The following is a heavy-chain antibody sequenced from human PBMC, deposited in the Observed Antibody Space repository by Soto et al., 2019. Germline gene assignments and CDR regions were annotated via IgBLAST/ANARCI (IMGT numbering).Heavy chain of an antibody. D-gene: IGHD2-15*01. CDR2: INHSGST. CDR3: ARDCSGGSCYGGFGP. J-gene: IGHJ5*02. Sequence: SETLSLTCAVYGGSFSGYYWSWIRQPPGKGLEWIGEINHSGSTNYNPSLKSRVTISVDTSKNQFSLKLSSVTAADTAVYYCARDCSGGSCYGGFGPWGQGTLVTVSS. CDR1: GGSFSGYY. V-gene: IGHV4-34*01.